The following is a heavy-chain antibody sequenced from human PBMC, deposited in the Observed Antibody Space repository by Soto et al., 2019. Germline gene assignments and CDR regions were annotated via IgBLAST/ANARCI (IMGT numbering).Heavy chain of an antibody. Sequence: QVQLVQSGAEVKKPGSSVKVSCRASGGTFNNYVINWVRQAPGQGLEWMAGIIPIFGTPNYAQKFQGRVTIDADKSTSTAYLELNSMRSEDTAVYYCAGRCDGTNYLAHFDYWGQGTLVTVSS. CDR2: IIPIFGTP. CDR1: GGTFNNYV. V-gene: IGHV1-69*06. CDR3: AGRCDGTNYLAHFDY. J-gene: IGHJ4*02. D-gene: IGHD2-21*01.